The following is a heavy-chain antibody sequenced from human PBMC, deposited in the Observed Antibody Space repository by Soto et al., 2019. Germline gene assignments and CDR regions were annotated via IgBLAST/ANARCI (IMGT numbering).Heavy chain of an antibody. V-gene: IGHV1-18*01. CDR2: ISAYNGHT. Sequence: ASVKVSCKASGYTFMTYGISWVRQAPGQGLEWMGWISAYNGHTNYAQKLQGRVTMTTDTSTSTASMELRSLRSDDTAVYYCARGRDGYNHDAFDIWGQGTMVTVSS. CDR1: GYTFMTYG. J-gene: IGHJ3*02. CDR3: ARGRDGYNHDAFDI. D-gene: IGHD5-12*01.